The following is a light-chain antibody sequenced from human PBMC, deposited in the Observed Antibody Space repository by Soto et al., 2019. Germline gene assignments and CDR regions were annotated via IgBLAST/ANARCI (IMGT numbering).Light chain of an antibody. V-gene: IGLV2-14*01. Sequence: QSALTQPASVSGSPGQSITISCTGTSSDVGAYNYVSWYQQLPGKATQLMIYDVSNRPSGVSNRFSGSKSGNTAFLTIFGLQAEDEADYYCSSYTSSSAHYVFGTGTKVTVL. CDR2: DVS. J-gene: IGLJ1*01. CDR3: SSYTSSSAHYV. CDR1: SSDVGAYNY.